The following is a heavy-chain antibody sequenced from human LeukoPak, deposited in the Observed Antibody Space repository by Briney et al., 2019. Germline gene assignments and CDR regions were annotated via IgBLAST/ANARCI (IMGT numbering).Heavy chain of an antibody. J-gene: IGHJ4*02. D-gene: IGHD2-8*01. CDR2: INPNSGST. CDR1: GYTFTGYW. CDR3: AGSLGYCTSNVCYLKY. Sequence: GASVKVSCKASGYTFTGYWMHWVRQGPGQGLEWMGWINPNSGSTNYAHNFQGRVTMTRDTSISTAYMELSSLRSDDTAVYYCAGSLGYCTSNVCYLKYWGQGTLVTVSS. V-gene: IGHV1-2*02.